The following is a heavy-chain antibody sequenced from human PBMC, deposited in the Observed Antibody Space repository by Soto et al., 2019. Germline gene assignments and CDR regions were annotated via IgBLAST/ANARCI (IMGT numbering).Heavy chain of an antibody. D-gene: IGHD5-18*01. CDR2: ISYNGSNK. J-gene: IGHJ4*02. CDR1: GFSFSTYA. CDR3: ARDGHDGGYSHGDFDY. Sequence: GGSLRLSCAASGFSFSTYAMHWVRQAPGKGLEWVALISYNGSNKFYADSVKGRFTISRDNSKNTLYLQMNSLRPEDTAVYYCARDGHDGGYSHGDFDYWGQGTLVTVSS. V-gene: IGHV3-30-3*01.